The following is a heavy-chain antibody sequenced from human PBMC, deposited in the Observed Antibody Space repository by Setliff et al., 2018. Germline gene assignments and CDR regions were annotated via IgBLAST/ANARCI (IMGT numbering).Heavy chain of an antibody. CDR3: ARASGGNSVEDGFDI. CDR2: ISAYNGRT. D-gene: IGHD1-26*01. V-gene: IGHV1-18*01. J-gene: IGHJ3*02. Sequence: ASVKVSCKASDYTFTDYGIYWVRQAPGQGLEWMGWISAYNGRTNYAEKFHARVTMTTDTATSTAYMELRSRKSDDTAVYYCARASGGNSVEDGFDIWGQGTMVTVSS. CDR1: DYTFTDYG.